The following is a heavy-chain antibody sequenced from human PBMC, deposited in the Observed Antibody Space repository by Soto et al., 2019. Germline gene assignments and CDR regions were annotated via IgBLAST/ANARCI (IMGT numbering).Heavy chain of an antibody. CDR3: ARDIESVTARHFFYYYAMDV. CDR1: GFTFSNYG. Sequence: GASVKVSFKASGFTFSNYGLNWLRQAPGQGLEWMGWVSANNGHTNYAQNLQGRVSMTTDTSTSTAYMELRGLGFDDTAVYYCARDIESVTARHFFYYYAMDVWGQGTTVTVSS. J-gene: IGHJ6*02. D-gene: IGHD2-8*01. V-gene: IGHV1-18*01. CDR2: VSANNGHT.